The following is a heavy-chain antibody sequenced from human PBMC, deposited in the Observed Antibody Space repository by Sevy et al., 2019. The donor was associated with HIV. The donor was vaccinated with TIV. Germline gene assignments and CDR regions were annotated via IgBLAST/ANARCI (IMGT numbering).Heavy chain of an antibody. J-gene: IGHJ6*02. Sequence: ASVKVSGKASGYTFSGYDINWVRQATGQGLEWMGWMNPGSGRRGYAPKFQGRVTMTTNTSIDTAYMELRRLRSEDSAVYYCARADLDSSTFFYYYGMDVWGQGTTVTVSS. D-gene: IGHD6-13*01. CDR1: GYTFSGYD. CDR3: ARADLDSSTFFYYYGMDV. V-gene: IGHV1-8*02. CDR2: MNPGSGRR.